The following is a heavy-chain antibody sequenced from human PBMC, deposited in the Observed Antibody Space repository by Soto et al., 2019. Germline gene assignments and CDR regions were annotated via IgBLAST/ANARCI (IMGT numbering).Heavy chain of an antibody. J-gene: IGHJ4*02. CDR1: GDSISTGDYY. V-gene: IGHV4-30-4*01. D-gene: IGHD3-22*01. CDR2: IYYDGST. Sequence: PSETLSLTCTVSGDSISTGDYYWSWIRQPPGKGLEWIGNIYYDGSTYYNPSLKSRVTISVDTSKNQFSLKLTSVTAADTAVYFCARASPQSGYYSWPLDYWGQGTLVTVSS. CDR3: ARASPQSGYYSWPLDY.